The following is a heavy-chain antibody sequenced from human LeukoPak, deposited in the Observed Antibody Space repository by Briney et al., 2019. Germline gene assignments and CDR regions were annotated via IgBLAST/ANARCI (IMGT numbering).Heavy chain of an antibody. CDR2: ISAYNCHP. D-gene: IGHD6-13*01. V-gene: IGHV1-18*01. Sequence: ASVKVSCKASGYTFTSYGISWVGQAPGQGGEWMGWISAYNCHPTYAQTLQARVTMTPDTSPSTAYMEPRILRSDDTAVYYCARDTSSWYRSYYYGMDVWGQGTTVTVSS. CDR3: ARDTSSWYRSYYYGMDV. J-gene: IGHJ6*02. CDR1: GYTFTSYG.